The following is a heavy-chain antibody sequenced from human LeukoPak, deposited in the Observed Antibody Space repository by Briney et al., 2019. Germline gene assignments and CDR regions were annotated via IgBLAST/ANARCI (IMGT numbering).Heavy chain of an antibody. V-gene: IGHV1-18*01. D-gene: IGHD3-10*01. CDR3: ARDSLVYYYGSGSYGP. CDR1: GYTFTSYG. J-gene: IGHJ5*02. Sequence: GASVNVSCKASGYTFTSYGISWVRQAPGQGLEWMGWISAYNGNTNYAQKLQGRVTMTTDTSTSTAYMELRSLRSDDTAVYYCARDSLVYYYGSGSYGPWGQGTLVTVSS. CDR2: ISAYNGNT.